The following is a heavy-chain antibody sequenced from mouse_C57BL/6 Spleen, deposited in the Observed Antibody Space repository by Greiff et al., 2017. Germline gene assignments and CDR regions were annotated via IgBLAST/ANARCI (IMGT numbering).Heavy chain of an antibody. Sequence: QVQLQQPGAELVKPGASVKLSCKASGYTFTSYWMQWVKQRPGQGLEWIGEIDPSDSYTNYNQKFKGKATLTVDTSSSTAYMQLSSLTSEDSAVYYCARERGLFDYWGQGTTLTVSS. CDR1: GYTFTSYW. CDR2: IDPSDSYT. CDR3: ARERGLFDY. V-gene: IGHV1-50*01. J-gene: IGHJ2*01.